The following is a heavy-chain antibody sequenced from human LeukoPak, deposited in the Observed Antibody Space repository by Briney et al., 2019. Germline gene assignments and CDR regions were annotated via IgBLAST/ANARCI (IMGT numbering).Heavy chain of an antibody. D-gene: IGHD3-10*01. J-gene: IGHJ3*01. CDR3: ARGTSAKNAFDV. V-gene: IGHV6-1*01. CDR2: TYYRSKWYS. CDR1: GDSVSTNSAA. Sequence: SQTLSLTCAISGDSVSTNSAAWIWLRQSPSSGLEWLGRTYYRSKWYSDCAVSVKNRITINPDTSKNQFSLQLNSVTPEDTAVYYCARGTSAKNAFDVWGQGTLVTVSP.